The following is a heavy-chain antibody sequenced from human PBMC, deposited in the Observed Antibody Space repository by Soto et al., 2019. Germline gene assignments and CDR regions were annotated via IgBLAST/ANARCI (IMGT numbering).Heavy chain of an antibody. V-gene: IGHV1-69*01. D-gene: IGHD4-17*01. CDR1: GGTFSSYA. CDR3: ARRHGENYYYYYGMDV. CDR2: IIPIFGTA. J-gene: IGHJ6*02. Sequence: QVQLVQSGAEVKKPGSSVKVSCKASGGTFSSYAISWVRQAPGQGLEWMGGIIPIFGTANYAQKFQGRVTITADESTSTAYMELSSLSADDPDVYYCARRHGENYYYYYGMDVWGQVTTVTVSS.